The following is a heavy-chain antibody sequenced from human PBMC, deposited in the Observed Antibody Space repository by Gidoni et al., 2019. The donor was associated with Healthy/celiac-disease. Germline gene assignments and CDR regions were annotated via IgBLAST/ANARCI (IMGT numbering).Heavy chain of an antibody. D-gene: IGHD6-19*01. J-gene: IGHJ4*02. CDR1: GFTFSSYA. V-gene: IGHV3-23*01. CDR2: ISGSGGST. CDR3: AKVGSSSGWYPASIDY. Sequence: EVQLLESGGGLVQPGGSLRLSCAASGFTFSSYAMSWVRQAPGKGLEWVSAISGSGGSTYYADSVKGRFTISRDNSKNTLYLQMNSLRAEDTAVYYCAKVGSSSGWYPASIDYWGQGTLVTVSS.